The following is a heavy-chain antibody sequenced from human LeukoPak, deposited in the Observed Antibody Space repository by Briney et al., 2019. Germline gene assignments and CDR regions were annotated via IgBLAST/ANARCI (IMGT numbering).Heavy chain of an antibody. Sequence: GASVKASCKASGYAFTSSGISCVRQAPGQGLEWMGWISAYNGNTNYAQKLQGRVTMTTDTSTSTAYMELRSLRSDDTAVYYCARDFDGSGSYGFDYWGQGTLVTVSS. CDR1: GYAFTSSG. CDR3: ARDFDGSGSYGFDY. CDR2: ISAYNGNT. J-gene: IGHJ4*02. V-gene: IGHV1-18*01. D-gene: IGHD3-10*01.